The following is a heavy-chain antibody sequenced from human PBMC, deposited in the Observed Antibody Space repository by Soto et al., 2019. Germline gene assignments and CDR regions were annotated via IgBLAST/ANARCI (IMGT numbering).Heavy chain of an antibody. J-gene: IGHJ6*02. D-gene: IGHD1-7*01. V-gene: IGHV1-69*05. CDR3: ASHGITGTWVYYYGMDV. CDR2: IIPIFGTA. Sequence: QVQLVQSGAEVKKPGSSVKVSCKASGGTFSSYAISWVRQAPGQGLEWMGGIIPIFGTANYAQKFQGRVTXPXXESTSTAYMELSSMRSEDTAVYYCASHGITGTWVYYYGMDVWGQGTTVTVSS. CDR1: GGTFSSYA.